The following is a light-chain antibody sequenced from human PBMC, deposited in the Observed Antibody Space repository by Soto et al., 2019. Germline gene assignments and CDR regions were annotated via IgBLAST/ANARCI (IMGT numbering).Light chain of an antibody. CDR3: QQRYDWPWT. J-gene: IGKJ1*01. CDR1: QSVSSF. Sequence: EIVFTQSPAPLSLSPGERATLSCMSSQSVSSFVAWYQQKPGQAPRLLIYEASNRATGVPARFSGRGSGTDFSLTISSLESEDFAVYFCQQRYDWPWTFGQGTKVDIK. CDR2: EAS. V-gene: IGKV3-11*01.